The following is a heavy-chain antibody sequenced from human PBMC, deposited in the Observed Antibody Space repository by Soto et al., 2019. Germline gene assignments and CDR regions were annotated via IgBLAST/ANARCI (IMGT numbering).Heavy chain of an antibody. D-gene: IGHD3-3*01. Sequence: PSETRSLTCTVSGGSISSSSYYWGWIRQPPGKGLEWIGSIYYSGSTYYNPSLKSRVTISVDTSKNQFSLKLSSVTAADTAVYYCARVYYDFWSGYYTGISSYYYYYMDVWGKGTTVTVSS. V-gene: IGHV4-39*01. J-gene: IGHJ6*03. CDR2: IYYSGST. CDR1: GGSISSSSYY. CDR3: ARVYYDFWSGYYTGISSYYYYYMDV.